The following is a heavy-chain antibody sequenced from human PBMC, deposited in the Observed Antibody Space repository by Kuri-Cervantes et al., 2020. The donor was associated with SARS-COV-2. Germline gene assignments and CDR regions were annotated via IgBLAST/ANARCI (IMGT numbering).Heavy chain of an antibody. V-gene: IGHV4-38-2*02. J-gene: IGHJ4*02. D-gene: IGHD3-10*01. CDR1: GYSISSGYY. CDR2: IYHSGSN. Sequence: SETLSLTCTVSGYSISSGYYWGWIRQPPGKGLEWIGSIYHSGSNYYNPSLKSRVTISVDKSKNQFSLKLSSVTAAYTAVYYCARTSYGSAIYWGQGTLVTVSS. CDR3: ARTSYGSAIY.